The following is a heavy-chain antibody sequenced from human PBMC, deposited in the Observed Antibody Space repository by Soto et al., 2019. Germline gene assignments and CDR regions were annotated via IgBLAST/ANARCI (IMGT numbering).Heavy chain of an antibody. J-gene: IGHJ4*02. Sequence: SQTLSLTCAISGDSVSSNSAALNLIMQSPSRGLEWLGRTYYRSKWYNDYAVSVKSRITINPDTSKNQFSLQLNSVTPEDTAVYYCARDSAAAGTGRIDYWGQGTLVTVSS. D-gene: IGHD6-13*01. CDR1: GDSVSSNSAA. CDR2: TYYRSKWYN. CDR3: ARDSAAAGTGRIDY. V-gene: IGHV6-1*01.